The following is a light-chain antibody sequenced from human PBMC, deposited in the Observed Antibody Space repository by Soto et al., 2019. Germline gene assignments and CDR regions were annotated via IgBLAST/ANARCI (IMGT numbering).Light chain of an antibody. J-gene: IGKJ5*01. Sequence: DIVLTQSPATLSLSPGERATLSCRASQSVSSYLAWYQQKPGQAPRLLIYDASNRATGIPARFSGSGSGTDFTLTINSLEPEDFAVYYCQQRSSWPITFGQGTRLEI. CDR3: QQRSSWPIT. V-gene: IGKV3-11*01. CDR2: DAS. CDR1: QSVSSY.